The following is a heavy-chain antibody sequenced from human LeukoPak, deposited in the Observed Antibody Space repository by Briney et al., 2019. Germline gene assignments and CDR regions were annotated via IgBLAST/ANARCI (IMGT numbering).Heavy chain of an antibody. V-gene: IGHV1-69*04. D-gene: IGHD5-18*01. CDR1: GGTFSSYA. CDR2: IIPILGIA. Sequence: SVKVSCKASGGTFSSYAISWVRQAPGRGLEWMGRIIPILGIANYAQKFQGRVTITADKSTSTAYMELSSLRSEDTAVYYCARGADTAMLDDYYYGMDVWGQGTTVTVSS. CDR3: ARGADTAMLDDYYYGMDV. J-gene: IGHJ6*02.